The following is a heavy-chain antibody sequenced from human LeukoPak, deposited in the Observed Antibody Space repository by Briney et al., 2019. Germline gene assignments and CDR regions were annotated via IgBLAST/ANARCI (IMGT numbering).Heavy chain of an antibody. CDR1: GGSISSYY. Sequence: SETLSLTCTVSGGSISSYYWSWIRQPAGKGLEWIGRIYTSGSTDYNPSLKSRVTISVDTSKNQFSLKLSSVTAADTAVYYCARDWVGLSYYYMDVWGKGTTVTVSS. D-gene: IGHD1-26*01. J-gene: IGHJ6*03. CDR2: IYTSGST. V-gene: IGHV4-4*07. CDR3: ARDWVGLSYYYMDV.